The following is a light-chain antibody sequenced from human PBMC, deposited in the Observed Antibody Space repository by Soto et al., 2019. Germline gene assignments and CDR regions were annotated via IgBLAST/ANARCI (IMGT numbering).Light chain of an antibody. CDR1: QSVDKW. CDR2: EAS. V-gene: IGKV1-5*03. J-gene: IGKJ1*01. Sequence: DIQMTQSPSTLSASVGDRVTITCRASQSVDKWLVWYQQKPGQAPKLLIYEASSLQSGVPSRFSGSGYGTELTLTSSSLQPDDFATYYCQQHNSYTTFGQGTKVQIK. CDR3: QQHNSYTT.